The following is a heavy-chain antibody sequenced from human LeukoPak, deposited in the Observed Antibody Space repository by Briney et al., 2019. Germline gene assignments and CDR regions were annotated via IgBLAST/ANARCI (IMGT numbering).Heavy chain of an antibody. D-gene: IGHD6-19*01. Sequence: SETLSLTCAVYGGSFSGYYWSWIRQPPGKGLEWIGEINHSGSTNYNPSLKSRVTISVDTSKNQFSLKLSSVTAADTTVYYCARAYSSGWYFAFDIWGQGTMVTVSS. CDR1: GGSFSGYY. CDR3: ARAYSSGWYFAFDI. CDR2: INHSGST. J-gene: IGHJ3*02. V-gene: IGHV4-34*01.